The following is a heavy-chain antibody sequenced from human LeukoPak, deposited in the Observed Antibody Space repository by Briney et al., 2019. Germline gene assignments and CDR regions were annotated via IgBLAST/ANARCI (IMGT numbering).Heavy chain of an antibody. J-gene: IGHJ3*02. Sequence: GGTLRLSCAASGFSFSIYAMSWDRQAPGKGLEWVSAMSTSGVSTYYADSVKGRFTISRDNSKNTLYLQMNSLTAEDTAVYYCAKVVGSYHAFDIWGQGTMVTVSS. CDR3: AKVVGSYHAFDI. V-gene: IGHV3-23*01. CDR1: GFSFSIYA. D-gene: IGHD1-26*01. CDR2: MSTSGVST.